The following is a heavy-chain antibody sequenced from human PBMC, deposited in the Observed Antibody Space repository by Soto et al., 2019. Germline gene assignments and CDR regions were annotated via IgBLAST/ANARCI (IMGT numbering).Heavy chain of an antibody. Sequence: GGSLRLSCTGSGFSFFSYAMSWVRQAPGKGLEWVSTISGSGGHTYYADSVKGRFVVSRDNDKNTVYLHMSSLSGEDTAVYFCAKIEMGWFAHWGQGTQVTVSS. CDR3: AKIEMGWFAH. J-gene: IGHJ5*02. CDR1: GFSFFSYA. V-gene: IGHV3-23*01. D-gene: IGHD2-8*01. CDR2: ISGSGGHT.